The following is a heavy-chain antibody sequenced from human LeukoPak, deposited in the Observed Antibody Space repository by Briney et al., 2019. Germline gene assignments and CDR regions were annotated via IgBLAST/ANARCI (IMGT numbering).Heavy chain of an antibody. CDR1: GFTFSGYA. V-gene: IGHV3-23*01. CDR3: AKARVPYSSSWYWFDP. D-gene: IGHD6-13*01. J-gene: IGHJ5*02. CDR2: ISGSGGST. Sequence: GGSLRVSCAASGFTFSGYAMSWVRQAPGKGLEWVSAISGSGGSTYYADSVKGRFAISRDNSKNTLYLQMNSLRAEDTAVYYCAKARVPYSSSWYWFDPWGQGSLVPVSS.